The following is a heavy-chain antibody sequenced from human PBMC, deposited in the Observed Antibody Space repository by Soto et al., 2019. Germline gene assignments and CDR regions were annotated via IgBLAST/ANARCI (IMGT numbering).Heavy chain of an antibody. Sequence: QVQLVESGGGVVQPGRSLRLSCAASGFTFSSYGMHWVRQAPGKGLEWVAVISYDGSNKYYADSVKGRFTISRDNSQNTLYLQMNSLRAEDTAVYYCATGYLQWLALMCVDYWGQGTLVTVSS. CDR2: ISYDGSNK. CDR1: GFTFSSYG. J-gene: IGHJ4*02. V-gene: IGHV3-30*03. CDR3: ATGYLQWLALMCVDY. D-gene: IGHD6-19*01.